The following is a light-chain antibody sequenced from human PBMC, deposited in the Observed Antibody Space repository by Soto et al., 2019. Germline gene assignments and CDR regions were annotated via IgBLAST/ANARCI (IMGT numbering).Light chain of an antibody. Sequence: QSVLTQPASVSGSPGQSITISCTGTSSDVGGYNYVSWYQQHPGKAPKLMIYDVSKRPSGVSNRFSGSKSGNTASLTISGLQAEDEADYHCSSYTSGNTLVLFGGGTKVTVL. CDR1: SSDVGGYNY. CDR2: DVS. CDR3: SSYTSGNTLVL. J-gene: IGLJ2*01. V-gene: IGLV2-14*03.